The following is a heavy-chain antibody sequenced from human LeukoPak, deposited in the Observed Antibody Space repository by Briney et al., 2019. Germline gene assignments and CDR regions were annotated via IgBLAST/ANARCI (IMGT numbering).Heavy chain of an antibody. Sequence: GGSLRLSCAASGFSFSSYSLYWVRQAPGKGVEWVSSISSSSTYIYYGDSVKGRFTISRDNAKNSLYLQMNSLRAEDTAVYYCARDETTKWELFWYWGQGTLVTVSS. CDR1: GFSFSSYS. V-gene: IGHV3-21*01. CDR3: ARDETTKWELFWY. J-gene: IGHJ4*02. CDR2: ISSSSTYI. D-gene: IGHD1-26*01.